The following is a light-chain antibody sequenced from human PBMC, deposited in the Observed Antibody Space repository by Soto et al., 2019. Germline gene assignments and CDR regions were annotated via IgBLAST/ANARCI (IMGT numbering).Light chain of an antibody. CDR3: RQYNNWLALT. J-gene: IGKJ4*01. V-gene: IGKV3-15*01. CDR2: GAS. CDR1: QSVSSN. Sequence: EIVMTQAPATLSVSPGERATLSCRASQSVSSNLAWYQQKPGQAPRLLIYGASTRATGIPARFIGSGCGTEVSLTISSLQSEEFAVYYCRQYNNWLALTFGGGTKVEIK.